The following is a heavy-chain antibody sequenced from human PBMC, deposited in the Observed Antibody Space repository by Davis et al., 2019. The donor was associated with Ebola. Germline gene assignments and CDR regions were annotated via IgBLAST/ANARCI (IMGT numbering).Heavy chain of an antibody. CDR2: IYPGDSDT. CDR3: ARKEFGHCSSTSCLKDAFDI. J-gene: IGHJ3*02. V-gene: IGHV5-51*01. D-gene: IGHD2-2*01. Sequence: GESLKISCKGSGYSFTSYWIGWVRQMPGKGLEWMGIIYPGDSDTRYSPSFQGQVTISADKSISTAYLQWSSLKASDTAMYYCARKEFGHCSSTSCLKDAFDIWGQGTMVTVSS. CDR1: GYSFTSYW.